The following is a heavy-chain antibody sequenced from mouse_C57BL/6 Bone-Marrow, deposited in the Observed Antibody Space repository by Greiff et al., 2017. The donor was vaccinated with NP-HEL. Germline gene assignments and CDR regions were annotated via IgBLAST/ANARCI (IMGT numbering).Heavy chain of an antibody. CDR2: ISSGGSYT. D-gene: IGHD1-1*01. CDR1: GFTFSSYG. CDR3: ARLDITTVVGHYYAMDY. Sequence: EVKLVESGGDLVKPGGSLKLSCAASGFTFSSYGMSWVRQTPDKRLEWVATISSGGSYTYYPDSVKGRFTISRDNAKNTLYLQMSSLKSEDTAMYYCARLDITTVVGHYYAMDYWGQGTSVTVSS. J-gene: IGHJ4*01. V-gene: IGHV5-6*01.